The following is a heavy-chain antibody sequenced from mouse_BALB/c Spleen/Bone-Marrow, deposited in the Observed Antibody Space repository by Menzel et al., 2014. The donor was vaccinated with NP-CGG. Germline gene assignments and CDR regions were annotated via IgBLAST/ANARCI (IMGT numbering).Heavy chain of an antibody. V-gene: IGHV14-3*02. CDR1: GFNIKDTY. CDR2: IDPVNGNT. J-gene: IGHJ3*01. D-gene: IGHD2-14*01. Sequence: VQLQQSGAELVKPGASVKLSCTASGFNIKDTYMHWVKQRPEQGLEWIGRIDPVNGNTRYDPKFQGKATITADTSSNAGCLQVSRLRAEGAGVYYCARGYDGGFAYWGQGTLVAVSA. CDR3: ARGYDGGFAY.